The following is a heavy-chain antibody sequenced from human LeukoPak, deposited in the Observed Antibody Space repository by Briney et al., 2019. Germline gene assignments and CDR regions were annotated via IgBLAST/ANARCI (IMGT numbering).Heavy chain of an antibody. CDR1: GFTFRSHW. CDR3: ARLFGGVTTFDY. V-gene: IGHV3-74*01. D-gene: IGHD4-17*01. CDR2: IKGDESYT. Sequence: GGSLRLSCAASGFTFRSHWMHWVRQAPGKGLVWVSRIKGDESYTNHADSVKGRFTISRDNAKNLLYLQMNSLSAEDTAVYYCARLFGGVTTFDYWGQGALVTVSS. J-gene: IGHJ4*02.